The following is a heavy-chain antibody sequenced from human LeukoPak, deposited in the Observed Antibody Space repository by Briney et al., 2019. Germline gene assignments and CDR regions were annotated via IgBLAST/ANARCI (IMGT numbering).Heavy chain of an antibody. CDR1: GFTFSNYA. CDR3: ARGAPAVRGVSDY. Sequence: TGGSLRLSCAASGFTFSNYAMSWVRQPPGKGLEWIGEINHSGSTNYNPSLKSRVTISVDTSKNQFSLKLSSVTAADTAVYYCARGAPAVRGVSDYWGQGTLVTVSS. V-gene: IGHV4-34*01. J-gene: IGHJ4*02. CDR2: INHSGST. D-gene: IGHD3-10*01.